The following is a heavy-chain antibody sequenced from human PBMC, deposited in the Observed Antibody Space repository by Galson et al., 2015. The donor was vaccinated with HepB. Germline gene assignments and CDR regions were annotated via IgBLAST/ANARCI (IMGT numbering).Heavy chain of an antibody. CDR2: INVYNGNT. CDR1: GYTFTNYG. J-gene: IGHJ4*02. CDR3: ARDEEVIVGTTGIDY. D-gene: IGHD1-26*01. V-gene: IGHV1-18*01. Sequence: SVKVSCKASGYTFTNYGISWVRQAPGQGLEWMGWINVYNGNTNYAQKLQGRVTMTTDTSTTTAYMELRSLRSDDTAVYYCARDEEVIVGTTGIDYWGQGTLVTVSS.